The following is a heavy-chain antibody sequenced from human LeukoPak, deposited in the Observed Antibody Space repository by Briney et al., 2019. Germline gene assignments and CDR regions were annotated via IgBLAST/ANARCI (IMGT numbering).Heavy chain of an antibody. D-gene: IGHD3-9*01. J-gene: IGHJ4*02. CDR1: GYTFTSYG. CDR2: ISAYNGNT. V-gene: IGHV1-18*01. Sequence: ASVKVSCKASGYTFTSYGISWVRQAPGQGLEWMGWISAYNGNTNYAQKLQGRVTMTTDTSTSTAYMELRSLRSDDTAVYYCARVGIHFDWLLLADYWGQGTLVTVSS. CDR3: ARVGIHFDWLLLADY.